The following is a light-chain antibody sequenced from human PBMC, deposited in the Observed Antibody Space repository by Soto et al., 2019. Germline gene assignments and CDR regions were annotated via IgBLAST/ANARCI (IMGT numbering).Light chain of an antibody. CDR1: SSDVGGYNF. V-gene: IGLV2-11*01. J-gene: IGLJ1*01. CDR2: DVS. CDR3: CSHAGTYIYV. Sequence: QSALTQPRSVSGSPGQSVTISCTGTSSDVGGYNFVSWYQQHPGKAPKLMIYDVSKRPSGVPDRFSGFKSGNTASLTISWLQAEDEADYSCCSHAGTYIYVFGTGTKVTVL.